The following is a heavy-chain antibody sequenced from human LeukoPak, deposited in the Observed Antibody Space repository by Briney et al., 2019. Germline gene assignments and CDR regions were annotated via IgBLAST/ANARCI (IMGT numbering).Heavy chain of an antibody. V-gene: IGHV4-59*01. Sequence: PSETLSLTCTDSGGSISSYYWSWIRQPPGKGLEWIGYIYYSGSTNYNPSLKSRVTISVDTSKNQFSLKLSSVTAADTAVYYCARDQAGQQLAPPYYYYYGMDVWGQGTTVTVSS. CDR3: ARDQAGQQLAPPYYYYYGMDV. J-gene: IGHJ6*02. CDR1: GGSISSYY. CDR2: IYYSGST. D-gene: IGHD6-13*01.